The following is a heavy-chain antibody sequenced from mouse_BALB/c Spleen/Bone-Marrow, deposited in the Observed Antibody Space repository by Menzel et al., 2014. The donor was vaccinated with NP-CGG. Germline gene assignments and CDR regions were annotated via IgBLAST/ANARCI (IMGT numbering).Heavy chain of an antibody. CDR3: TRDHYYYGSSYWYFDV. Sequence: QVQLQQSGAELAKPGASVKLSCKASGYTFTSYYMYWVKQRPGQGLEWIGGINPSNGGTNFNEKFKSKATLTVDKSSSTAYMQLSSLTSEDSAVYYCTRDHYYYGSSYWYFDVWGAGTTVTVSS. D-gene: IGHD1-1*01. J-gene: IGHJ1*01. V-gene: IGHV1S81*02. CDR1: GYTFTSYY. CDR2: INPSNGGT.